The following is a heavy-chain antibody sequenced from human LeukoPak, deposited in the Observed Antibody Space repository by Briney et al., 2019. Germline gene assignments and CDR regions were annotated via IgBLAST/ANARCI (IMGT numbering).Heavy chain of an antibody. CDR2: IYHSGST. CDR3: ARDRLN. Sequence: SETLSLTCAVSGYSISSGYYWGWIRQPPGKGLEWIRSIYHSGSTYYNPSLKSRVTISVDTSKNQFSLKLSSVTAADTAVYYCARDRLNWGQGTLVTVSS. D-gene: IGHD6-19*01. V-gene: IGHV4-38-2*02. J-gene: IGHJ4*02. CDR1: GYSISSGYY.